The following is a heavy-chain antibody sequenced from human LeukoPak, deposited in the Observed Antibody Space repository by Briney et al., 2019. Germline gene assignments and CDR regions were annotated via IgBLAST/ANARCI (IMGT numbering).Heavy chain of an antibody. D-gene: IGHD3-22*01. J-gene: IGHJ3*02. V-gene: IGHV1-69*04. CDR3: ARERASSGYHQAFDI. CDR2: IIPILGIA. CDR1: GYTFTSYG. Sequence: GASVKVSCKASGYTFTSYGISWVRQAPGQGLEWMGRIIPILGIANYAQKFQGRVTITADKSTSTAYMELSSLRSEDTAVYYCARERASSGYHQAFDIWGQGTMVTVSS.